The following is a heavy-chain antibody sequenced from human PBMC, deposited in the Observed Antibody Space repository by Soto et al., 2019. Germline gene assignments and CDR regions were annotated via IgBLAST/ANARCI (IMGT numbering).Heavy chain of an antibody. CDR2: IYYSGSA. CDR3: ARLKSRYYKIISHSFDY. D-gene: IGHD3-10*01. V-gene: IGHV4-31*03. J-gene: IGHJ4*02. Sequence: PSETLSLTCTVSGDSVSSGGAYWSWIRQHPGKGLEWIGYIYYSGSASYTPSLKSRLTISLDTSQNQVSLRLSSVTAADTAVYYCARLKSRYYKIISHSFDYWGRGALVTVSP. CDR1: GDSVSSGGAY.